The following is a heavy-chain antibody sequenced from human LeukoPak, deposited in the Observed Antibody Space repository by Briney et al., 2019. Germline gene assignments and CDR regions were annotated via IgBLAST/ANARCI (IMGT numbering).Heavy chain of an antibody. D-gene: IGHD2-2*01. J-gene: IGHJ3*02. CDR2: VDTEDGET. CDR3: ATAAYNAFDI. CDR1: GYTFTDYY. V-gene: IGHV1-69-2*01. Sequence: ATVKISCKVSGYTFTDYYMHWVQQAPGKGLEWMGLVDTEDGETIYAEKFQGRVTITADTSTDTAYMELSSMRSEDTAVYYCATAAYNAFDIWGQGTMVTVSS.